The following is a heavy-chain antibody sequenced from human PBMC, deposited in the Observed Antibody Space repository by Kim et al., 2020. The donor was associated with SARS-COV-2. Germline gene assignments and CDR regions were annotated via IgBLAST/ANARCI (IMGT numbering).Heavy chain of an antibody. J-gene: IGHJ6*02. Sequence: GGSLRLSCAASKFIFSDYDMTWVRQAPGKGLECVSVIYSDGSTSYAASVKGRFTISRHNSKNTLYIQINSLRTVDEAVYYCARGLMGLDGWGQGTPVTLSS. D-gene: IGHD3-10*01. V-gene: IGHV3-66*02. CDR1: KFIFSDYD. CDR2: IYSDGST. CDR3: ARGLMGLDG.